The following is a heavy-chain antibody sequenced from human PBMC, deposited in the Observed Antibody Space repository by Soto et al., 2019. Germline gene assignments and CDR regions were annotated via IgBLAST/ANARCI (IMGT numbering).Heavy chain of an antibody. V-gene: IGHV2-5*01. CDR1: GLSLTTGGGA. J-gene: IGHJ5*02. CDR3: GYRRSEAALCWFDP. D-gene: IGHD2-2*01. CDR2: IYANGNE. Sequence: QITLKESGPSLVKPTQTLTLTCTFSGLSLTTGGGAVGWVRQPPGKALEWLAFIYANGNERFSPSLKTRLTISKDASKSQVVLTLTEMAPEDTAMYYCGYRRSEAALCWFDPWGQGILVTVSS.